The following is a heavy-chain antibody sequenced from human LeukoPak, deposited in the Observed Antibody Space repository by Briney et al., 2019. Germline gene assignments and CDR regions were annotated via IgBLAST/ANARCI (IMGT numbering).Heavy chain of an antibody. D-gene: IGHD2-8*01. J-gene: IGHJ6*02. CDR1: GFTFSSYA. CDR3: ARDRGPPMVYYYYYGMDV. V-gene: IGHV3-30*04. Sequence: GRSLRLSCAASGFTFSSYAMHWVRQAPGKGLEWVAVISYDGSNKYYADSVKGRFTISRDNSKNTLYLQMNSLRAEDTAVYYCARDRGPPMVYYYYYGMDVWGQGTTVTVSS. CDR2: ISYDGSNK.